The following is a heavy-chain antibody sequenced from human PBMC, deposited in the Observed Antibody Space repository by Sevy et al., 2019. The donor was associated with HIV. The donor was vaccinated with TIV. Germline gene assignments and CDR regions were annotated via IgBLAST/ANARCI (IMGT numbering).Heavy chain of an antibody. V-gene: IGHV3-48*01. J-gene: IGHJ4*02. Sequence: GGSLRLSCAASGFTFSSYSMHWVRQAPGKGLEWVSYISSSSSSIFYADSVKGRFTISRDNAKKSLYLQMNSLTAEDTAVYYCARDEQTYGDYDYFDCWGQGTLVTVSS. CDR3: ARDEQTYGDYDYFDC. CDR2: ISSSSSSI. CDR1: GFTFSSYS. D-gene: IGHD4-17*01.